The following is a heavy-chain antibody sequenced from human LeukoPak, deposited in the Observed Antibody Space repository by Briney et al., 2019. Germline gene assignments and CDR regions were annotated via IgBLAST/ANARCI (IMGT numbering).Heavy chain of an antibody. Sequence: GGSLRLSCAASGFTFGGFWMTWVRQAPGKGLEWVSFISSSNSYIYHADSMKGRFTISRDNAKNSLFLQMNSLRAEDTAVYYCATGGVGATSPLFIDYWGQGTLVTVSS. CDR1: GFTFGGFW. CDR2: ISSSNSYI. CDR3: ATGGVGATSPLFIDY. J-gene: IGHJ4*02. D-gene: IGHD1-26*01. V-gene: IGHV3-21*01.